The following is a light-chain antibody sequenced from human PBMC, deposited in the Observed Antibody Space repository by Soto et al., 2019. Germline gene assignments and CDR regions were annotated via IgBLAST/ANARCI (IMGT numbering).Light chain of an antibody. V-gene: IGKV3-20*01. CDR2: GAS. Sequence: EIVLTQSPGTMSLSPGERATLSCRTSQSVSSSYLAWYQQKPGQAPRLLIYGASSRATGIPDRFIGSGSGTDFTLTISRLEPEDFSVYYCHQSGRSWWTFGQGNKVELK. J-gene: IGKJ1*01. CDR3: HQSGRSWWT. CDR1: QSVSSSY.